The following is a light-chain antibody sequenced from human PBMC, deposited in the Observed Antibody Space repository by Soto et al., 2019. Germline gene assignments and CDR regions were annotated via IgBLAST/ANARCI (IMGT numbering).Light chain of an antibody. CDR1: QSVSSN. CDR3: QQYNNWPRT. CDR2: GAS. V-gene: IGKV3-15*01. Sequence: EIVMTQSPATLSVSPGEKATISCRASQSVSSNLAWYQQKPGQAPRLLIYGASTRATGIAARFSGSGSGTEFTLTISSLQSEDFAVYYCQQYNNWPRTFGQGTKV. J-gene: IGKJ1*01.